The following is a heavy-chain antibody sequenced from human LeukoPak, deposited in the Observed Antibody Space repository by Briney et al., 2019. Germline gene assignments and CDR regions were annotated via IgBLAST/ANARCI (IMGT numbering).Heavy chain of an antibody. D-gene: IGHD3-22*01. J-gene: IGHJ6*02. CDR1: GVSFTDFF. CDR2: INDYTGDT. V-gene: IGHV4-34*01. CDR3: ARGRIAKIVVVHSFSYGMDV. Sequence: PSETLSLTSTVYGVSFTDFFWTWIRPSPGKGLEWIGEINDYTGDTNHNPPLNSRVSISLAKPKNQFSLELRSVTAANTAVYYCARGRIAKIVVVHSFSYGMDVWGQGTTVTVSS.